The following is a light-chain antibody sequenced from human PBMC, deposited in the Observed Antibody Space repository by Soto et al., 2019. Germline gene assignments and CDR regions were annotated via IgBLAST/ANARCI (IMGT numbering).Light chain of an antibody. CDR3: QQYGSSPRFS. Sequence: EIVLTQSPGTLSLSPGERATLSCRGSQSVSSSYLAWYQQKSGQAPRLLIYGASSRATGIPDRFSGSGSGTDFTLTISRVEPEDFAVYYCQQYGSSPRFSFGPGTKLYIK. J-gene: IGKJ3*01. CDR1: QSVSSSY. V-gene: IGKV3-20*01. CDR2: GAS.